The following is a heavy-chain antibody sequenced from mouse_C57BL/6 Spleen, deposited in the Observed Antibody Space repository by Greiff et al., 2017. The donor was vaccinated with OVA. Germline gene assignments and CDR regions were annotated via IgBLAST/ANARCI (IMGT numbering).Heavy chain of an antibody. Sequence: VQLKQSGPELVKPGDSVKISCKASGYSFTGYFMNWVMQSHGKSLEWIGRINPYNGDTFYNQKFKGKATLTVDKSSSTAHMELRSLTSEDSAVYYCARGNSNFYYFDYWGQGTTLTVSS. CDR3: ARGNSNFYYFDY. V-gene: IGHV1-20*01. D-gene: IGHD2-5*01. J-gene: IGHJ2*01. CDR1: GYSFTGYF. CDR2: INPYNGDT.